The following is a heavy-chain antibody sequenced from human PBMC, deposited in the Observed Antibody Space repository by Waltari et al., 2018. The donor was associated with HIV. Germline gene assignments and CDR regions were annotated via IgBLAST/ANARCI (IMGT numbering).Heavy chain of an antibody. D-gene: IGHD3-3*01. Sequence: EVQLLESGGGLVQPGGSLRLSWAGSGFTFIGSAIVWVRQALGKGLAWVSAISGSGGSTHYADSVKGRFTISRDNSKSTLYLQMNSLRAEDTAVYYCAGFLEWSTPLDYFDYWGQGTLVTVSS. V-gene: IGHV3-23*01. CDR1: GFTFIGSA. CDR3: AGFLEWSTPLDYFDY. CDR2: ISGSGGST. J-gene: IGHJ4*02.